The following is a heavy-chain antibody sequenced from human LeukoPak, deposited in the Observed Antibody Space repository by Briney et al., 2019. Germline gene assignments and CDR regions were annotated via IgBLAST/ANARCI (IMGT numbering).Heavy chain of an antibody. J-gene: IGHJ2*01. D-gene: IGHD6-6*01. V-gene: IGHV1-2*06. CDR2: INPNSGGT. Sequence: ASVKVSCKASGSTFTGYYMHWVRQAPGQGLEWMGRINPNSGGTNYAQKSQGRVTMTRDTSISTAYMELSRLRSDDTAVYYCARVVAARNWYFELWGRGTLVTVSS. CDR3: ARVVAARNWYFEL. CDR1: GSTFTGYY.